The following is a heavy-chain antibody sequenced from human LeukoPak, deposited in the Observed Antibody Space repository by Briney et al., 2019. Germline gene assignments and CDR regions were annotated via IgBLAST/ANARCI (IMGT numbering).Heavy chain of an antibody. CDR3: VKDLGRYRNNCFDY. J-gene: IGHJ4*02. V-gene: IGHV3-23*01. Sequence: GGSLRLSCAASGFTFSSYAMSWVRQAPEKGLEWVSTISGSGGGTYYADSVKGRFTTSRNDSKNTLYLQMNSLRAEDTAVYYCVKDLGRYRNNCFDYWGQGTLVTVSS. CDR2: ISGSGGGT. CDR1: GFTFSSYA. D-gene: IGHD1-26*01.